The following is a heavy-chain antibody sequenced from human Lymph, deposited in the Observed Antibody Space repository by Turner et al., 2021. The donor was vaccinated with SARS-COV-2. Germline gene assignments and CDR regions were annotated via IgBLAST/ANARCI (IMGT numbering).Heavy chain of an antibody. CDR2: FDPEDGEI. CDR1: GYTLTDLS. D-gene: IGHD2-15*01. J-gene: IGHJ6*02. CDR3: ATVLCTGSSCYYYGMDV. V-gene: IGHV1-24*01. Sequence: QVQLVHSGAEVKKPGASVKVSCKVSGYTLTDLSMHWVRQAPGKGLEWMGGFDPEDGEIIYAQKFQGRVTMTEDTSTDTAYMELSSLRSEDTAVYYCATVLCTGSSCYYYGMDVWGQGTTVTVSS.